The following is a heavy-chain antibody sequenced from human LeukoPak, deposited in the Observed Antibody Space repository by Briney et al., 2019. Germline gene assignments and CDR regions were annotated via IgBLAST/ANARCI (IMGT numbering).Heavy chain of an antibody. D-gene: IGHD6-19*01. CDR1: GGTFSSYA. CDR2: IIPIFGTA. V-gene: IGHV1-69*06. J-gene: IGHJ5*02. Sequence: SVKVSCKASGGTFSSYAISWVRQAPGQGLEWMGGIIPIFGTANYAQKFQGRVTITADKSTSTAYMELSSLRSEDTAVYYCARVKVAGTVWFDPWGQGTLVTVSS. CDR3: ARVKVAGTVWFDP.